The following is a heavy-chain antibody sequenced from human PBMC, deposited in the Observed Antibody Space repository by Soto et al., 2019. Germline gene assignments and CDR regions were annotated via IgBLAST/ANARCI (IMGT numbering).Heavy chain of an antibody. CDR1: GFSFSSFE. J-gene: IGHJ4*02. D-gene: IGHD4-17*01. Sequence: EVILVESGGGVARPGGSLRLSCATSGFSFSSFEMIWVRQAPGKGLEWISYISDSGSTMYYADSVKGRFTISRDNAKNSLYLQMSSLRVEDTALYYCARSTVTSDWGQGTQVTVSS. CDR3: ARSTVTSD. V-gene: IGHV3-48*03. CDR2: ISDSGSTM.